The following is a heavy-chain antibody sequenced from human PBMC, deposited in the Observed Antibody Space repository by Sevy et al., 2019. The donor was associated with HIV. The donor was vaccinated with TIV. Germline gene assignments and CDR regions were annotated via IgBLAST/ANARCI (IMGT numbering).Heavy chain of an antibody. CDR1: GGSISSYY. V-gene: IGHV4-59*13. Sequence: GSLRLSCSVSGGSISSYYWSWIRQPPGKGLEWIGYIYYSGSTQYKPSLKSRVTIAVDTSKNQFSLKLSSVTAADTAVYYCARENHGMDVWGQGTTVTVSS. J-gene: IGHJ6*02. CDR2: IYYSGST. CDR3: ARENHGMDV.